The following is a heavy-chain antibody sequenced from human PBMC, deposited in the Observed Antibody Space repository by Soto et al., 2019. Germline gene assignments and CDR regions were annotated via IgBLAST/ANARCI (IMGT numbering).Heavy chain of an antibody. D-gene: IGHD6-19*01. CDR2: ISAYNGNT. J-gene: IGHJ4*02. V-gene: IGHV1-18*01. CDR3: ARDFLYQKQWLETEGY. CDR1: GYTFTSYG. Sequence: QVQLVQSGAEVKKPGASVKVSCKASGYTFTSYGISWVQQAPGQGLEWMGWISAYNGNTNYAQKLQGRVTMTTDTSTSTAYMELRCLRSDDTAVYYCARDFLYQKQWLETEGYWGQGTLVTVSS.